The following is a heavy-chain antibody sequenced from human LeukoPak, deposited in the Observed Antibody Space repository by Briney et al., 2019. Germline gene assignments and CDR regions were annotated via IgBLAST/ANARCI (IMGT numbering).Heavy chain of an antibody. Sequence: HTGGSLRLSCAASGFTFSSYSMNWVRQAPGKGLEWVAVISYDGSNKYYADSVKGRFTISRDNSKNTLYLQMNSLRAEDTAVYYCAKDQANWVHYFDYWGQGTLVTVSS. CDR2: ISYDGSNK. CDR3: AKDQANWVHYFDY. D-gene: IGHD7-27*01. V-gene: IGHV3-30*18. CDR1: GFTFSSYS. J-gene: IGHJ4*02.